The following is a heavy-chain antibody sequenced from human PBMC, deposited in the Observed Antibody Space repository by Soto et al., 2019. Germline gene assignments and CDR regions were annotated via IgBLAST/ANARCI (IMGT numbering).Heavy chain of an antibody. D-gene: IGHD1-26*01. CDR2: IYSGGST. Sequence: LVESGGGLVQPGGSLRLSCAASGFTVSNNYMSWVRQDPGKGLEWVSLIYSGGSTHYADSVKGRFTISRDNSKNTLYLQMSSLRVEDTAVYYCAGYSHKGDWGQGTLVTVSS. J-gene: IGHJ4*02. V-gene: IGHV3-66*01. CDR3: AGYSHKGD. CDR1: GFTVSNNY.